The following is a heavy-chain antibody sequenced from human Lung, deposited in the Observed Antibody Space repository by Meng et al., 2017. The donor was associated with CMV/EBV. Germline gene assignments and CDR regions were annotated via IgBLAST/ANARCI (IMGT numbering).Heavy chain of an antibody. V-gene: IGHV3-21*06. D-gene: IGHD5-24*01. J-gene: IGHJ5*02. CDR3: ARDPNLRDRGWLDP. CDR1: AFTFASYS. Sequence: AFAFTFASYSMNWVRQAPGKGLEWVSSISDNSGDIYYADSVKGRFTISRDNAKNSLYLQMNSLRVEDTAVYYCARDPNLRDRGWLDPWGQGTLVTVSS. CDR2: ISDNSGDI.